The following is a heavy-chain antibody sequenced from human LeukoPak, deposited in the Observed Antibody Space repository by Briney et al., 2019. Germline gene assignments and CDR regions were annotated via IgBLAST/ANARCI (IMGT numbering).Heavy chain of an antibody. CDR1: GFTFSSYG. CDR2: ISYDGSNK. V-gene: IGHV3-30*18. D-gene: IGHD1-26*01. CDR3: AKDELSGSYGEYYFDY. J-gene: IGHJ4*02. Sequence: GGSLRLSCAASGFTFSSYGMHWVRQAPGKGLEWVAVISYDGSNKYYADSVKGRFTISRDNSKNTLYLQMNSLRAEDTAVYYCAKDELSGSYGEYYFDYWGQGTLVTASS.